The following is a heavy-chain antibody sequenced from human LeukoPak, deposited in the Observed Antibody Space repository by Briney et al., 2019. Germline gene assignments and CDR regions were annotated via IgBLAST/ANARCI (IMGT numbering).Heavy chain of an antibody. CDR3: AKVVRVVPADAKYYYGMDV. J-gene: IGHJ6*02. D-gene: IGHD2-2*01. CDR2: ISSSSGTI. V-gene: IGHV3-48*01. Sequence: GGSLTLSCAASGFAFSSYSMNWVRQAPGKGLEWVSYISSSSGTIYYADSVKGRFTISRDNSKNTLYLQMNSLRAEDTAVYYCAKVVRVVPADAKYYYGMDVWGQGTTVTVSS. CDR1: GFAFSSYS.